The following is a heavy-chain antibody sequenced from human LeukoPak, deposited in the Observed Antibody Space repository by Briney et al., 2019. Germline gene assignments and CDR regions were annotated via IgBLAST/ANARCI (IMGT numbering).Heavy chain of an antibody. V-gene: IGHV4-30-4*01. Sequence: PSETLSLTCTVSGGSISSGDYYWSWIRQPPGKGLEWTGYIYYSGSTYYNPSLKSRVTISVDTSKNQFSLKLSSVTAADTAVYYCARERYYYDSSGYYSPEKFFDYWGQGTLVTVSS. CDR3: ARERYYYDSSGYYSPEKFFDY. CDR2: IYYSGST. D-gene: IGHD3-22*01. J-gene: IGHJ4*02. CDR1: GGSISSGDYY.